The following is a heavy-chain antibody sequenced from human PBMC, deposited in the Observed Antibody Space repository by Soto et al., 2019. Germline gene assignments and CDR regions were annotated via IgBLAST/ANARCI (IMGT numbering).Heavy chain of an antibody. D-gene: IGHD4-17*01. CDR2: ISYDGSNK. CDR1: GFTFSSYG. J-gene: IGHJ3*02. Sequence: GGSLRLSCAASGFTFSSYGMHWVRQAPGKGLEWVAVISYDGSNKYYADSVKGRFTISRDNSKNTLYLQMNSLRAEDTAVYYCAKSDTVTTPDAFDIWGQGTMVTVSS. CDR3: AKSDTVTTPDAFDI. V-gene: IGHV3-30*18.